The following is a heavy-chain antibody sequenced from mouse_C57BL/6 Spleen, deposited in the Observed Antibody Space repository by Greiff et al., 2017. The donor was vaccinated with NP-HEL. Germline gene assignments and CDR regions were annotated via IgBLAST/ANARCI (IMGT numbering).Heavy chain of an antibody. CDR2: IDPANGNT. Sequence: VQLQQSVAELVRPGASVKLSCTASGFNIKNTYMHWVKQRPEQGLEWIGRIDPANGNTKYAPKFQGKATIPADTSSDTAYLQLSSLTSEDTAIYYCARSSIYYGYDEGFAYWGQGTLVTVSA. CDR1: GFNIKNTY. CDR3: ARSSIYYGYDEGFAY. V-gene: IGHV14-3*01. J-gene: IGHJ3*01. D-gene: IGHD2-2*01.